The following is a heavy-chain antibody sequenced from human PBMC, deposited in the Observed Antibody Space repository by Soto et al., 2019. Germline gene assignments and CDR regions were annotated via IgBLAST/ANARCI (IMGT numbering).Heavy chain of an antibody. V-gene: IGHV4-34*01. D-gene: IGHD6-19*01. CDR2: INHSGSA. CDR1: GGSISSYI. Sequence: SETLSLTCTVSGGSISSYIWTWIRQTPGKGLQWIGQINHSGSAYYNPSLKSRVTISVHTSNSQFSLELSSVTAADTAVYYCARGLITGSHYSGGWYYFDSWGQGTQVTVSS. J-gene: IGHJ4*02. CDR3: ARGLITGSHYSGGWYYFDS.